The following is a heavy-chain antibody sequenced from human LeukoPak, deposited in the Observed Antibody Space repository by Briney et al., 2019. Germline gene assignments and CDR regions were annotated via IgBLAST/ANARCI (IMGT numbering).Heavy chain of an antibody. CDR3: ARGTILYYYYYMDV. D-gene: IGHD3-3*01. J-gene: IGHJ6*03. V-gene: IGHV4-4*07. Sequence: SEILSLSCTVSGGSISSYYWSWIRQPAGKGLEWIGRIYTSGSTNYNPSLKSRVTISVDKSKNQFSLKLSSVTAADTAVYYCARGTILYYYYYMDVWGKGTTVTVSS. CDR2: IYTSGST. CDR1: GGSISSYY.